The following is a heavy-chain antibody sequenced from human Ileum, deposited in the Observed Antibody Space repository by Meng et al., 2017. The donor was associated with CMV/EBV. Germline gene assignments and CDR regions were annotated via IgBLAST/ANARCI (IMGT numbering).Heavy chain of an antibody. Sequence: SCAASGFTFSNYAMSWVRQAPGKGLEWVSSISGSGIPTYYADSVKGRFTISRDNSRDTLYLDMNSLRAEDTALYYCAKDQGFSAASGGDQGTLVTVSS. D-gene: IGHD6-13*01. CDR2: ISGSGIPT. CDR1: GFTFSNYA. V-gene: IGHV3-23*01. J-gene: IGHJ4*02. CDR3: AKDQGFSAASG.